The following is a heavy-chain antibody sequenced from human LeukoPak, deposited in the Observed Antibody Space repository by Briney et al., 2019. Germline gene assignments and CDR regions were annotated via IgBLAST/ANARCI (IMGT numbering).Heavy chain of an antibody. Sequence: GGSLRLSCAASGFTVTNNYMCWVRQAPGKGLEWVSVIFSNDNTYHADSVKGRFAISRDTSKNTLYLQMNSLSAEDTAVYYCAAVSTKTYYYGLDVWGQGTTVTVSS. CDR1: GFTVTNNY. CDR2: IFSNDNT. J-gene: IGHJ6*02. D-gene: IGHD4-17*01. CDR3: AAVSTKTYYYGLDV. V-gene: IGHV3-53*01.